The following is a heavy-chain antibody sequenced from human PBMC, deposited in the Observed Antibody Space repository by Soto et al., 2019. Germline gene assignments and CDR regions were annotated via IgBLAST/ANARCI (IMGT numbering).Heavy chain of an antibody. CDR2: LNPNSGGT. Sequence: ASVKVSCKASGYTFTGYYMHWVRQAPRQGLEWMGWLNPNSGGTNYAQKFQGRVTMTRDTSISTAYMELSRLRSDDTAVYYCARTRYCSSTSCYSPLVYWGQGTLVTAPQ. CDR3: ARTRYCSSTSCYSPLVY. D-gene: IGHD2-2*01. CDR1: GYTFTGYY. J-gene: IGHJ4*02. V-gene: IGHV1-2*02.